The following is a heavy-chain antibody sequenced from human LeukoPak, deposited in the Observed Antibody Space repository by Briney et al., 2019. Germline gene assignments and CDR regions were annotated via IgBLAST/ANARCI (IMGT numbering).Heavy chain of an antibody. V-gene: IGHV3-66*01. CDR3: ARDRVGGAFDI. CDR1: GFTVSSNY. D-gene: IGHD2-15*01. CDR2: IYTGGNT. J-gene: IGHJ3*02. Sequence: QTGGSLRLSCVVSGFTVSSNYMSWVRQAPGKGLEWVSVIYTGGNTYYADSVKGRFTISRDNSKKTVFLQMNNLRAEDTAVYYCARDRVGGAFDIWGQGTLVTVSS.